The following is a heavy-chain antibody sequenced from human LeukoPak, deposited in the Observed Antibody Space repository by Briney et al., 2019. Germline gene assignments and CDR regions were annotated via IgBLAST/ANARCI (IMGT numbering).Heavy chain of an antibody. CDR2: INTNTGDP. CDR3: ARSGRYTSYWFFDS. D-gene: IGHD6-13*01. Sequence: ASVKVSCKASGYTFTSYAMNWVRQAPGQGLEWVGWINTNTGDPTYAQDFTGRFVFSLDTSVSTAYLQISSLKSEDTAVYYCARSGRYTSYWFFDSWGQGTLVTVSS. J-gene: IGHJ4*02. V-gene: IGHV7-4-1*02. CDR1: GYTFTSYA.